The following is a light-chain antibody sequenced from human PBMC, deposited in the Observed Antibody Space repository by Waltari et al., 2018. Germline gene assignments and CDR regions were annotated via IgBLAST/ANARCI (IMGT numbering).Light chain of an antibody. Sequence: DIQMTQSPSTLSASVGDRVTITCRASQSISSWLAWYQQKPGKAPKLLIYKASSLESGVPSRFSGSGSGTEFTLTISSLQPDDFATFYCQQYNSYPLTFSGVTRVEIK. J-gene: IGKJ4*01. CDR1: QSISSW. CDR2: KAS. CDR3: QQYNSYPLT. V-gene: IGKV1-5*03.